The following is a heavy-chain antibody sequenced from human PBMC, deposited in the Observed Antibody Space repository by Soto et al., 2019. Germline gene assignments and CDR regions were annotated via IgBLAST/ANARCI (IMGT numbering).Heavy chain of an antibody. Sequence: QVQLQESGPGLVKPSGTLSLTCAVSSGTISSSNWWTWVRKPPGKGLEWIGEINQSESPNYNPSLRSRVTRSVDKSKSQFFLKLSSVTAADTAIYYCAGLGMVAAHREFDPWGQGTLVTVSS. CDR3: AGLGMVAAHREFDP. J-gene: IGHJ5*02. CDR1: SGTISSSNW. V-gene: IGHV4-4*02. D-gene: IGHD2-15*01. CDR2: INQSESP.